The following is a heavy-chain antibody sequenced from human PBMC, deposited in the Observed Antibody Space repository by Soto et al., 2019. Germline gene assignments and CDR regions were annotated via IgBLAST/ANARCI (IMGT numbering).Heavy chain of an antibody. V-gene: IGHV1-18*01. CDR2: ISTYNGNT. CDR1: GYTFTSYD. Sequence: QVQLVQSGAEVKKPGASVKVSCKASGYTFTSYDISWVQQAPGQGLEWMGWISTYNGNTNYAQKLQGRVTMTTDTSXXTDYMELRSLRSDDTAVYYCARGFRVAATRWWFDPWGQGTLVTVSS. CDR3: ARGFRVAATRWWFDP. J-gene: IGHJ5*02. D-gene: IGHD2-15*01.